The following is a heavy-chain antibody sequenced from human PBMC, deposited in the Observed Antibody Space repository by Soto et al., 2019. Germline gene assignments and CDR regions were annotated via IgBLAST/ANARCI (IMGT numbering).Heavy chain of an antibody. CDR3: ATGVHMVEIDY. V-gene: IGHV4-59*01. CDR1: GGSISSYY. Sequence: SETLSLTCTVSGGSISSYYWSWIRQPPGKGLEWIGYIYYSGSTNYNPSLKSRVTISVDTSKNQFSLKLSSVTAADTAVYYCATGVHMVEIDYWGQGTLVTVSS. D-gene: IGHD2-21*01. J-gene: IGHJ4*02. CDR2: IYYSGST.